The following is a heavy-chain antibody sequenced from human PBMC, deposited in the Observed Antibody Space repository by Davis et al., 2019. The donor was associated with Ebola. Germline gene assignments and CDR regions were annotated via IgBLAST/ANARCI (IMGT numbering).Heavy chain of an antibody. CDR1: GFTFDHYA. J-gene: IGHJ6*02. CDR3: AKVYDFWSGYLDYGMDV. V-gene: IGHV3-9*01. D-gene: IGHD3-3*01. Sequence: SPKLSCASPGFTFDHYAMHWVRQAPGKGLEWVSGISRNSGCIGYADSVKGRFTISRDNAKNSLYLQMNSLRAEDTAVYYCAKVYDFWSGYLDYGMDVWGQGTTVTVSS. CDR2: ISRNSGCI.